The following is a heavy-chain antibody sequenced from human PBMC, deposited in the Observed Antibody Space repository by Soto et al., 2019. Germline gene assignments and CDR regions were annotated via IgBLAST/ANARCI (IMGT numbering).Heavy chain of an antibody. J-gene: IGHJ6*03. CDR1: GFTFSSYW. CDR2: IKQDGSQK. Sequence: EVQLVDSGGGLVQPGGSLRLSCAASGFTFSSYWMTWVRQAPGKGLEWVANIKQDGSQKYYMDSVPGRFTISRDNAKNSLYLQMNGLRAEDTAVYYCARVQQFVLGGYYYYYMDVWGKGTTVTVSS. D-gene: IGHD6-6*01. CDR3: ARVQQFVLGGYYYYYMDV. V-gene: IGHV3-7*01.